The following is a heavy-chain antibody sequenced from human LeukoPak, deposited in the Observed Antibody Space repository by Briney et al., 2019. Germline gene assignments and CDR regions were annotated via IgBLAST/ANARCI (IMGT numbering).Heavy chain of an antibody. CDR3: ARRRGYFDY. V-gene: IGHV4-39*01. J-gene: IGHJ4*02. CDR1: GSSITNYY. CDR2: IYYSGNT. Sequence: SETLSLTCTVSGSSITNYYWGWIRQAPGKGLEWIGSIYYSGNTYYNSSLKSRVTISVDTSKNQFSLNLTSVTASDTAIFYCARRRGYFDYWGQGTLVTVSS.